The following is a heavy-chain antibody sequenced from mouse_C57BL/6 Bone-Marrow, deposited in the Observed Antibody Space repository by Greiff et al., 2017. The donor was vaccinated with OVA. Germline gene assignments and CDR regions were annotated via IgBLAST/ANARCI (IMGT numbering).Heavy chain of an antibody. J-gene: IGHJ2*01. CDR2: IDPENGDT. CDR3: TTYGNYPYYFDY. CDR1: GFNIKDDY. Sequence: EVQVVESGAELVRPGASVKLSCTASGFNIKDDYMHWVKQRPEQGLEWIGWIDPENGDTEYASKFQGKATITADTSSNTAYLQLSSLTSEDTAVYYCTTYGNYPYYFDYWGQGTTLTVSS. V-gene: IGHV14-4*01. D-gene: IGHD2-1*01.